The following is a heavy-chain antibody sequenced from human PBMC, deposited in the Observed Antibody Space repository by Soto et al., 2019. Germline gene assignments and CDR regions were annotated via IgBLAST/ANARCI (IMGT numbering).Heavy chain of an antibody. J-gene: IGHJ4*02. Sequence: SQTLSLTCAISGDSVSSSSAVRNWIRQSPSRGLEWLGRTYYRSKWYNEYALSVKSRIIINPDTPKNQFSLQLNSVTPEDTALYYCARGMGELTPSFDFWGQGSLVTVSS. CDR2: TYYRSKWYN. CDR3: ARGMGELTPSFDF. V-gene: IGHV6-1*01. CDR1: GDSVSSSSAV. D-gene: IGHD1-26*01.